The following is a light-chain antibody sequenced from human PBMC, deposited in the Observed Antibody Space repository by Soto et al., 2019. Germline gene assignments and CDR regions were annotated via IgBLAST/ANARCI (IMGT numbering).Light chain of an antibody. CDR3: QQYDNWPRT. CDR2: GAS. J-gene: IGKJ1*01. CDR1: QSVSIS. V-gene: IGKV3-15*01. Sequence: EIVMTQSPATLSVSPGEGATLSCRASQSVSISLAWYQQKPGQAPRLLIYGASYRATGIPARFSGSGSGTEFTLTISSLQSEDFAVYYCQQYDNWPRTFGQGTKVEIK.